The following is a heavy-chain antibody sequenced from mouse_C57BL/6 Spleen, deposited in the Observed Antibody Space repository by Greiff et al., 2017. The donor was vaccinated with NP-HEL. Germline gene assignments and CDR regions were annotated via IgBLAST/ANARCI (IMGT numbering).Heavy chain of an antibody. D-gene: IGHD2-2*01. V-gene: IGHV2-2*01. CDR3: ARNRVTTVYYAMDY. CDR2: IWSGGST. CDR1: GFSLTSYG. Sequence: VQVVESGPGLVQPSQSLSITCTVSGFSLTSYGVHWVRQSPGKGLEWLGVIWSGGSTDYNAAFISRLSISKDNSKSQVFFKMNSLQADDTAIYYCARNRVTTVYYAMDYWGQGTSVTVSS. J-gene: IGHJ4*01.